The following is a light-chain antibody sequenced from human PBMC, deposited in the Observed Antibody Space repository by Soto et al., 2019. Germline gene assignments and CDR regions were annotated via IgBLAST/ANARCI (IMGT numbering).Light chain of an antibody. Sequence: EIVMTQSPATLSVSPGERATLSCRASQSVSSNLAWYQQKPGQAPRLLIYGASTRATGIPARFSGSGSGTEFPLTISSLQSEDFAVYYCQQYNNWPPSWTFGQGTKLEIK. J-gene: IGKJ2*02. CDR2: GAS. V-gene: IGKV3-15*01. CDR3: QQYNNWPPSWT. CDR1: QSVSSN.